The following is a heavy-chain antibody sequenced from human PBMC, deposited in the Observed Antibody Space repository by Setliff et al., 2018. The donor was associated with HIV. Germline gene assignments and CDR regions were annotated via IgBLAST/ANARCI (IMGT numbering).Heavy chain of an antibody. CDR2: IKTRTDGGTT. J-gene: IGHJ4*02. CDR1: GFTFSDAW. Sequence: GSLRLSCAASGFTFSDAWMSWVRQAPGKGLEWVGRIKTRTDGGTTDYVAPVKGRFTISRDDSKNTLYLQMNSLRAKDTAVYYCARDFAEGALWGQGTLVTVSS. D-gene: IGHD1-26*01. CDR3: ARDFAEGAL. V-gene: IGHV3-15*01.